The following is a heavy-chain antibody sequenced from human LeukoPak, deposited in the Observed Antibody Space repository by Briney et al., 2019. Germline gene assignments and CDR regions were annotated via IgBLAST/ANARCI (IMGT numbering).Heavy chain of an antibody. J-gene: IGHJ4*02. CDR2: IRSKAYGGTT. Sequence: GGSLRLSCTASGFTFRAYAMSWVRQAPGKGLEWVGFIRSKAYGGTTEYAASVKGRFTISRDDSKSIAYLQMNSLKTKDTAVYYCTREVGDVIIVVPAAIPNQFDYWGQGTLVTVSS. V-gene: IGHV3-49*04. CDR1: GFTFRAYA. CDR3: TREVGDVIIVVPAAIPNQFDY. D-gene: IGHD2-2*02.